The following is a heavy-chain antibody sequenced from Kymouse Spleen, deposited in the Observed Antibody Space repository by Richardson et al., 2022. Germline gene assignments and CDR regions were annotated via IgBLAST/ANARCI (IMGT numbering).Heavy chain of an antibody. CDR3: ARDKGIAARYYYYYGMDV. V-gene: IGHV1-69*05. CDR2: IIPIFGTA. D-gene: IGHD6-6*01. CDR1: GGTFSSYA. Sequence: QVQLVQSGAEVKKPGSSVKVSCKASGGTFSSYAISWVRQAPGQGLEWMGGIIPIFGTANYAQKFQGRVTITTDESTSTAYMELSSLRSEDTAVYYCARDKGIAARYYYYYGMDVWGQGTTVTVSS. J-gene: IGHJ6*02.